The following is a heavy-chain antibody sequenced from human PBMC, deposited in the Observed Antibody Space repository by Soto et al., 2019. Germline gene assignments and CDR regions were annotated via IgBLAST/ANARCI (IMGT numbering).Heavy chain of an antibody. CDR2: ISYDGSNK. CDR3: ARAGYDILTGYSGLDY. CDR1: GFTFSSYA. D-gene: IGHD3-9*01. J-gene: IGHJ4*02. Sequence: GGSLRLSCAASGFTFSSYAMHWVRQAPGKGLEWVAVISYDGSNKYYADSVKGRFTISRDNSKNTLYLQMNSLRAEDTAVYYCARAGYDILTGYSGLDYWGQGTLVTVSS. V-gene: IGHV3-30-3*01.